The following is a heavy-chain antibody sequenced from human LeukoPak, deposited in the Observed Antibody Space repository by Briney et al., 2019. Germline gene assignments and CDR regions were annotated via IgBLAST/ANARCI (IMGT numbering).Heavy chain of an antibody. V-gene: IGHV3-7*01. CDR2: IKQDESEK. Sequence: GGSLRLSCAASGFTFSRCWMSWVRQAPGKGLEWVANIKQDESEKYYVDSVKGRFTISRDNAKNSLYLQMDSLRAEDTAVYYCAREYYCDSSGYRGEFDYWGQGTLVTVSS. J-gene: IGHJ4*02. CDR1: GFTFSRCW. D-gene: IGHD3-22*01. CDR3: AREYYCDSSGYRGEFDY.